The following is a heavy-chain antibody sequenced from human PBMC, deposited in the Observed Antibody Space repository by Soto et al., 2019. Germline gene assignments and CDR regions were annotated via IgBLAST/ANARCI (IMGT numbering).Heavy chain of an antibody. V-gene: IGHV3-23*01. CDR1: GFTFSNYA. J-gene: IGHJ6*03. CDR2: VSDDGGST. Sequence: EVQLLESGGGLVQPGGSLRLSCAASGFTFSNYAMRWVRQAPGKGLEWVSSVSDDGGSTYFAYSVKGRFTISRDNSKSMLYLQINSLRAEDTAVYYCAKQALSDHYLDVWGKGTTVIVSS. CDR3: AKQALSDHYLDV.